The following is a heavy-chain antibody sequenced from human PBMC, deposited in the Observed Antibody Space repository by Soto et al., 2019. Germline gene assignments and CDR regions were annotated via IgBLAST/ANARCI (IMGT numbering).Heavy chain of an antibody. CDR2: INAGNGNT. J-gene: IGHJ5*02. Sequence: ASVKVSCKASGHTFTSYAMHWVRQAPGQRLEWMGWINAGNGNTKYSQKFQGRVTITRDTSASTAYMELSSLRSEDTAVYYCARERGRHGFDPWGQGTLVTAPQ. V-gene: IGHV1-3*01. D-gene: IGHD1-1*01. CDR3: ARERGRHGFDP. CDR1: GHTFTSYA.